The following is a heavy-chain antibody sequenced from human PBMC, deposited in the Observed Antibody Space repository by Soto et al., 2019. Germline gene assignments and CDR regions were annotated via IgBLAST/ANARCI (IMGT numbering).Heavy chain of an antibody. V-gene: IGHV4-34*01. J-gene: IGHJ5*02. Sequence: PSETLSLTCAVYGGSFSGYYWSWIRQPPGKGLEWIGEINHSGSTNYNPSLKSRVTIPVDTSKNQFSLKLSSVTAADTAVYYCARGPATMVRGVIIAWGQGTLVTVSS. CDR1: GGSFSGYY. CDR3: ARGPATMVRGVIIA. D-gene: IGHD3-10*01. CDR2: INHSGST.